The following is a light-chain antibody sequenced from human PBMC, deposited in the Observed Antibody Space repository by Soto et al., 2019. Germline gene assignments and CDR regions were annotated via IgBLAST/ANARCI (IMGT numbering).Light chain of an antibody. CDR2: DVT. Sequence: QSALTQPASVSGSPGQSITISCSGTSSDVGAYNYVSWYQQYPGKAPKLMIYDVTNRPSGVSNRFSGSKSGNTASLTISGLQAEDEADYYCSSYTSSTTTWGFGGGTKLTVL. V-gene: IGLV2-14*01. CDR3: SSYTSSTTTWG. CDR1: SSDVGAYNY. J-gene: IGLJ3*02.